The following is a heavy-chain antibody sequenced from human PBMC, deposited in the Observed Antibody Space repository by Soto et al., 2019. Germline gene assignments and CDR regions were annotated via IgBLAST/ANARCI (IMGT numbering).Heavy chain of an antibody. V-gene: IGHV4-61*01. Sequence: QVQLQESGPGLVKPSETLSLTCTVSGGSVSSGSYSWSWIRQPPGKGLEWIGYIYYSGSTNYNPFLTRRDTISVDTSKNQCPLKLSTVTAADTAVYYCARDAPKDGMDVWGQGTTVTVSS. CDR2: IYYSGST. J-gene: IGHJ6*02. CDR3: ARDAPKDGMDV. CDR1: GGSVSSGSYS.